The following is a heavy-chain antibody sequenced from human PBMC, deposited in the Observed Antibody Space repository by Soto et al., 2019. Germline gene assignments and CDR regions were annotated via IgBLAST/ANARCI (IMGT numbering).Heavy chain of an antibody. CDR1: GFIFRDYG. CDR3: ASQAFDY. CDR2: IWHDGSKK. V-gene: IGHV3-33*01. Sequence: GGSLRLSCTASGFIFRDYGMQWVRQAPGKGLEWLAFIWHDGSKKYYADSLKGRFTISRDNSKNAMYLQMSSPTVEDTAVYYCASQAFDYWGQGTLVTVSS. J-gene: IGHJ4*02.